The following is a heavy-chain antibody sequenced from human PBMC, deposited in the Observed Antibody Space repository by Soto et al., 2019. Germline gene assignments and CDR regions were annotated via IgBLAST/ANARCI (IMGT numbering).Heavy chain of an antibody. J-gene: IGHJ5*02. CDR3: ARHGGRYCSSTSCYRRNWFDP. V-gene: IGHV4-39*01. CDR2: IYYSGST. Sequence: SETLSLTCTVSGGSISSSSYYWGWIRQPPGKGLEWIGSIYYSGSTYYNPSLKSRVTISVDTSKNQFSLKLSSVTAADTAVYYCARHGGRYCSSTSCYRRNWFDPWGQGTLVTVSS. D-gene: IGHD2-2*02. CDR1: GGSISSSSYY.